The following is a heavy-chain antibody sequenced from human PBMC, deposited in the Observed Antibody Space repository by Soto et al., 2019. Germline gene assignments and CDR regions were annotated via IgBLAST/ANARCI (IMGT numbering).Heavy chain of an antibody. J-gene: IGHJ4*02. CDR2: IIPIFGTA. CDR1: GGTFSSYA. D-gene: IGHD4-17*01. Sequence: SVKVYCKASGGTFSSYAISWVRQAPGQGLEWMGGIIPIFGTANYAQKFQGRVTITADESTSTAYMELSSLRSEDTAVYYCARAHYTVTTRFDYWGQGTLVTVSS. V-gene: IGHV1-69*13. CDR3: ARAHYTVTTRFDY.